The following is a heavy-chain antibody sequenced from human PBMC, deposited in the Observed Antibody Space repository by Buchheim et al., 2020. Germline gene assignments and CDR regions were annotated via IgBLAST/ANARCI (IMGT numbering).Heavy chain of an antibody. CDR2: INHSGST. CDR1: GGSFSGYY. Sequence: QVQLQQWGAGLLKPSETLSLTCAVYGGSFSGYYWSRIRQPPGKGLEWIGEINHSGSTNYNPSLKSRVTISVDTSKNQFSLKLSSVTAADTAVYYCARGKVVPAAMLGYYYYYYGMDVWGQGTT. V-gene: IGHV4-34*01. CDR3: ARGKVVPAAMLGYYYYYYGMDV. J-gene: IGHJ6*02. D-gene: IGHD2-2*01.